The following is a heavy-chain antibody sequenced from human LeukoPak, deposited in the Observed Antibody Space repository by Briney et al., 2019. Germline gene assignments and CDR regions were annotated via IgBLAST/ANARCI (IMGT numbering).Heavy chain of an antibody. Sequence: PSETLSLTCTVSGGSISSSSFYWGWVRQPPGKGLEWIGSIYYSGSTFYNPYLKSRVTVSVDTSKNQFSLKLSSVTAADTAVYYCARVEIYYDSSGYYYAGAFDIWGQGTMVTVSS. J-gene: IGHJ3*02. CDR2: IYYSGST. CDR3: ARVEIYYDSSGYYYAGAFDI. CDR1: GGSISSSSFY. D-gene: IGHD3-22*01. V-gene: IGHV4-39*07.